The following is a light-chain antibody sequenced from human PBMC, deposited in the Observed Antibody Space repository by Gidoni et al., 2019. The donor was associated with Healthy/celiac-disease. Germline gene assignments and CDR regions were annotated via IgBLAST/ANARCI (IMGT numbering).Light chain of an antibody. Sequence: DIQMTQSPSSLSASVGDRVTITCRASQSISSYLNWYQQKQGKAPKLLIYAASSWQSGVPSRFSGSGYGTDFTLTISSLQPEDFATYYCQQSYSTPRWTFGQGTKVEIK. V-gene: IGKV1-39*01. CDR2: AAS. J-gene: IGKJ1*01. CDR1: QSISSY. CDR3: QQSYSTPRWT.